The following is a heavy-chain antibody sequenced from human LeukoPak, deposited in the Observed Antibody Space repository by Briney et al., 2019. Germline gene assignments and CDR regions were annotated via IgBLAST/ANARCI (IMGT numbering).Heavy chain of an antibody. CDR1: GFTFSSYA. D-gene: IGHD3-10*01. V-gene: IGHV3-23*01. J-gene: IGHJ4*02. CDR2: ISGGGGST. CDR3: AKAGYGSGSYYTLSHFDY. Sequence: GGSLRLSCAASGFTFSSYAMSWVRRATGKVVEWVSAISGGGGSTYYADSVKGRFTISRDNSKNTLYLQMNSLRAEDTAVYYCAKAGYGSGSYYTLSHFDYWGQGTLVTVSS.